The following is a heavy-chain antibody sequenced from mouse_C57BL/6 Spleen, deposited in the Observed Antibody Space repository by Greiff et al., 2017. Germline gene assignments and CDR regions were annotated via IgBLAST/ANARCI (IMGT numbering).Heavy chain of an antibody. CDR1: GFTFSSYA. V-gene: IGHV5-4*01. J-gene: IGHJ1*03. Sequence: EVQRVESGGGLVKPGGSLKLSCAASGFTFSSYAMSWVRQTPEKRLEWVATISDGGSYTYYPDNVKGRFTISRDNAKNNLYLQMSHLKSEDTAMYYCARGNGYYSYWDFGGWGTGTTVTVSS. CDR3: ARGNGYYSYWDFGG. D-gene: IGHD2-3*01. CDR2: ISDGGSYT.